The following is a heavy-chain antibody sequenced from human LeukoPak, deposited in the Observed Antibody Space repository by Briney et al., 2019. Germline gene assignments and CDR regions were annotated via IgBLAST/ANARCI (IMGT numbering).Heavy chain of an antibody. CDR1: GGSISSYY. CDR2: TYTSGST. V-gene: IGHV4-4*07. Sequence: PSETLSLTCTVSGGSISSYYWSWIRQPAGKGLEWIGRTYTSGSTNYNPSLKSRVTMSVDTSKNQFSLKLSSVTAADTAVYYCAIQEVYCSSTSCYGRWFDPWGQGTLVTVSS. J-gene: IGHJ5*02. D-gene: IGHD2-2*01. CDR3: AIQEVYCSSTSCYGRWFDP.